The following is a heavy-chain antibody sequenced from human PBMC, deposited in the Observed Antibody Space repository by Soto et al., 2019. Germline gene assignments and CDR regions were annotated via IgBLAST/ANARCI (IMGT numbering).Heavy chain of an antibody. V-gene: IGHV4-30-4*01. J-gene: IGHJ4*02. CDR3: ARSRNSDYVPQY. CDR2: IYYSGTT. Sequence: QVQLQESGPGLVKPSQTLSLTCTVSGGSISSGDYYWSWIRQPPGKGLEWIGYIYYSGTTYYNPALTSLVTISVDTSKNQFSLKLSSVTAADTAVYYCARSRNSDYVPQYWGQGTLVTVSS. D-gene: IGHD4-4*01. CDR1: GGSISSGDYY.